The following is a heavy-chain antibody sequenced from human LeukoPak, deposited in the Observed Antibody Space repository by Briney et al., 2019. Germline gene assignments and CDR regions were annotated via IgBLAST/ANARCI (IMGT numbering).Heavy chain of an antibody. V-gene: IGHV3-21*01. CDR3: AREEIYSFDY. D-gene: IGHD5-24*01. CDR1: GFTFSFYW. Sequence: GGSLRLSCVASGFTFSFYWMSWVRQAPGKGLEWVSSISSSSSYIYYADSVKGRFTISRDNAKNSLYLQMNSLRAEDTAVYYCAREEIYSFDYWGQGTLVTVSS. J-gene: IGHJ4*02. CDR2: ISSSSSYI.